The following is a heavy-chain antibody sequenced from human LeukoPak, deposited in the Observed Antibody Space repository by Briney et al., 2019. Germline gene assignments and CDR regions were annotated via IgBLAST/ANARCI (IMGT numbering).Heavy chain of an antibody. Sequence: PGGSLRLSCAASGFTFSNYWMNWVRQTPGKGLEWVANIKHDGSEKYYVDSVKGRLTISRDNAKTSLYLQMNSLRDEDTAVYYCARGMIEVVHDAFDIWGQGTMATVSS. J-gene: IGHJ3*02. CDR1: GFTFSNYW. CDR2: IKHDGSEK. CDR3: ARGMIEVVHDAFDI. V-gene: IGHV3-7*04. D-gene: IGHD3-22*01.